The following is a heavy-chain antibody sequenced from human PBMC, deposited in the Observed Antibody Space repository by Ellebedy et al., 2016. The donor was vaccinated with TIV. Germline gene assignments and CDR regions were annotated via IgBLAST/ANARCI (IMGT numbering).Heavy chain of an antibody. J-gene: IGHJ4*02. CDR2: VNPFNGGP. CDR3: AREGGVCYFDY. V-gene: IGHV1-46*01. Sequence: AASVKVSCKASGYTFTSDLIHWVRQAPGQGLEWMGTVNPFNGGPGYAQRFQGRVTMTRDTSASTVYMELSSLRSDDTAVYYCAREGGVCYFDYWGQGTLVTVSS. D-gene: IGHD2-8*02. CDR1: GYTFTSDL.